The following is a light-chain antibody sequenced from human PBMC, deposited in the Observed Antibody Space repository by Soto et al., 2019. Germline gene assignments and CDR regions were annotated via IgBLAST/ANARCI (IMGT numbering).Light chain of an antibody. CDR3: QQYNNWPVA. J-gene: IGKJ1*01. CDR1: QSVSSK. CDR2: GAS. V-gene: IGKV3-15*01. Sequence: EIVMTQSPATLSVSPGERATLSCRASQSVSSKLAWYQQKPGQAPRLLIYGASTRATGIPARFSGSASGTEFTLPISSLQSEDFAVYYCQQYNNWPVAFGQGTKVEI.